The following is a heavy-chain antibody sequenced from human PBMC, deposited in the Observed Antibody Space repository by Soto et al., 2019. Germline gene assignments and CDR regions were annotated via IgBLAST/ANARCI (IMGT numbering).Heavy chain of an antibody. Sequence: GGSLRLSCAASGFTFSSYGMHWVRQAPGKGLEWVAVISYDGSNKYYADSVKGRFTISRDNSKNTLYLQMNSLRAEDTAVYYCAKDLGRSLDPHVWGQGTTPTV. CDR2: ISYDGSNK. CDR3: AKDLGRSLDPHV. CDR1: GFTFSSYG. D-gene: IGHD2-15*01. J-gene: IGHJ6*02. V-gene: IGHV3-30*18.